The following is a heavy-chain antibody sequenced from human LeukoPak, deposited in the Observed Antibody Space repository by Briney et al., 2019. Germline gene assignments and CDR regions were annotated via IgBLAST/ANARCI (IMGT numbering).Heavy chain of an antibody. CDR2: IYHSGST. CDR1: GFSFSSDFY. Sequence: PSETLSLTCAVSGFSFSSDFYWGWVRQSPGKGLEWIGTIYHSGSTFYNPSLKSRVTILADKSKNEVFLKVNSVTAADTAVYYCARVIGDYVIGRYFDLWGRGTLVTVSS. CDR3: ARVIGDYVIGRYFDL. D-gene: IGHD3-10*02. V-gene: IGHV4-38-2*01. J-gene: IGHJ2*01.